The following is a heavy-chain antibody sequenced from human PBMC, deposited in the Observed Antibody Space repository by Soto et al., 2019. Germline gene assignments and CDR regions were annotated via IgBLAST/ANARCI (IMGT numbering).Heavy chain of an antibody. D-gene: IGHD6-13*01. J-gene: IGHJ4*02. Sequence: SETLSLTCTVSGGSISSGDYSWTWIRQPPGKALEWIGYVYYSGTTYYNPSLKSRVTISGDASKNQFSLNLSSVTAADTAVYYRARDGCIAKYDGGCIDYGCQGTLVTVSS. CDR1: GGSISSGDYS. CDR2: VYYSGTT. CDR3: ARDGCIAKYDGGCIDY. V-gene: IGHV4-30-4*01.